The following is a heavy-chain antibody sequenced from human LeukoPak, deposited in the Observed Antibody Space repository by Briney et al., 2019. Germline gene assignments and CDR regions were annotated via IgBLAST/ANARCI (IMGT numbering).Heavy chain of an antibody. V-gene: IGHV1-18*01. D-gene: IGHD2-15*01. J-gene: IGHJ4*02. CDR2: ISAYNGNT. Sequence: GASVKVSCKASGYTFTSYGISWVRQAPGQGLEWMGWISAYNGNTNYAQKLQGRVTMTTDTSTSTAYMELGSLRSDDTAVYYCARDGGLYCSGGSCYSSAGLLYFDYWGQGTLVTVSS. CDR1: GYTFTSYG. CDR3: ARDGGLYCSGGSCYSSAGLLYFDY.